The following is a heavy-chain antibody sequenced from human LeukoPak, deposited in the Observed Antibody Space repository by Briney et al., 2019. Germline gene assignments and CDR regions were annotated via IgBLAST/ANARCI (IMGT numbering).Heavy chain of an antibody. J-gene: IGHJ5*02. CDR1: GYTFTSYE. Sequence: ASVKVSCKASGYTFTSYETNWVRQATGQGLEWMGRMNPNSGNTGYAQKFQGRVTMTRNTSISTAYMELSSLRSEDTAVYYCARDYDSSGYYWGTEVWFDPWGQGTLVTVSS. V-gene: IGHV1-8*01. CDR2: MNPNSGNT. D-gene: IGHD3-22*01. CDR3: ARDYDSSGYYWGTEVWFDP.